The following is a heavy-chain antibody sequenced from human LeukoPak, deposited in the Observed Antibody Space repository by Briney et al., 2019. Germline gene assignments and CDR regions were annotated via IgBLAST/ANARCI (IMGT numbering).Heavy chain of an antibody. CDR2: IYDSGST. CDR3: ARASYSYDISGWVPFDY. J-gene: IGHJ4*02. D-gene: IGHD3-22*01. CDR1: GGSISSYY. Sequence: SETLSLTCTVSGGSISSYYWSWIRQPPGKGLEWIGYIYDSGSTNYNPSLKSRVTISGDTSENQFSLRLSSVTAADTAVYYCARASYSYDISGWVPFDYWGQGTLVTVSS. V-gene: IGHV4-59*08.